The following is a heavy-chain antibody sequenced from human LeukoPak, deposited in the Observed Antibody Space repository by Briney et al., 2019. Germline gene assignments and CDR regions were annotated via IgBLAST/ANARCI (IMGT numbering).Heavy chain of an antibody. CDR2: MKPNSSTT. J-gene: IGHJ6*03. CDR3: ARVGEPRTIRYYYYYYMDV. V-gene: IGHV1-8*01. D-gene: IGHD3-10*01. Sequence: AASVNVSSKASGYTFTRYDINWVGQAAGQGGEGMGWMKPNSSTTGYAQNFQGTVTITSTTSISTSYKELSSLRSEATAVYYCARVGEPRTIRYYYYYYMDVWGKGTTVTVSS. CDR1: GYTFTRYD.